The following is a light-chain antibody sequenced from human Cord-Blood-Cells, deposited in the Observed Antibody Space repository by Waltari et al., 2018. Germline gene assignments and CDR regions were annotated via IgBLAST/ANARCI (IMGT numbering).Light chain of an antibody. CDR1: QSVSTY. Sequence: ESVLTQSPATLSLSPGERATLPCRASQSVSTYLAWYRQKPGQAPRLLIYDASNRATGIPARFSGSGSGTDFTLTISSLEPEDFAVYYCQQRSNWPPITFGQGTRLEIK. V-gene: IGKV3-11*01. J-gene: IGKJ5*01. CDR3: QQRSNWPPIT. CDR2: DAS.